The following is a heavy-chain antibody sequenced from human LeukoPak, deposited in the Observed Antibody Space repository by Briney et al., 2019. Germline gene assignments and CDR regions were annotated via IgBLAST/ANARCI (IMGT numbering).Heavy chain of an antibody. D-gene: IGHD3-10*01. CDR1: GGSFSGYY. Sequence: PSETLSLTCAVYGGSFSGYYWSWIRQPPGKGLEWIGEINHSGSTNYNPSLKSRVTISVDTSKNQFSLKLSSVTAADTAVYYCARGGGAFDIWGQGTMVTVSS. CDR2: INHSGST. CDR3: ARGGGAFDI. J-gene: IGHJ3*02. V-gene: IGHV4-34*01.